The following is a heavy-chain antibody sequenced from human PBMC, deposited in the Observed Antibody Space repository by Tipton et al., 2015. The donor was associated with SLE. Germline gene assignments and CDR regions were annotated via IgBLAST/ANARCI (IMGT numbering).Heavy chain of an antibody. CDR2: IYYSGST. V-gene: IGHV4-59*01. CDR1: GGSFSGYY. CDR3: ARVRGRGYFQH. D-gene: IGHD3-10*01. Sequence: TLSLTCAVYGGSFSGYYWSWIRQPPGKGLEWIGYIYYSGSTNYNPSLKSRVTISVDMSKNQFSLKLSSVTAAGTAVYYCARVRGRGYFQHWGQGTLVTVSS. J-gene: IGHJ1*01.